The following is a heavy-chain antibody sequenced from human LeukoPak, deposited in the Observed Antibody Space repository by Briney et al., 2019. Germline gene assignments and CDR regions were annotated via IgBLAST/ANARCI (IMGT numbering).Heavy chain of an antibody. J-gene: IGHJ4*02. V-gene: IGHV3-9*01. D-gene: IGHD2-2*01. CDR1: GFSFDDYA. Sequence: PGGSLRLSCVASGFSFDDYAMHWVRQAPGKGLEWVSGISWNRGTIGYADSVRGRFTISRDNAKNSLYLQMNSLRAEDTALYYCVKGGCSSISCYCDYWGQGTLVTV. CDR3: VKGGCSSISCYCDY. CDR2: ISWNRGTI.